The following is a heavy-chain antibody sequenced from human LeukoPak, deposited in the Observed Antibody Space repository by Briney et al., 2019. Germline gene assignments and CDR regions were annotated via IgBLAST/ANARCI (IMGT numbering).Heavy chain of an antibody. Sequence: GGTLRLSCAASGFTFRSYGMHWVRQAPGKGLEWVAFIRYDGSNKYYADSVKGRFTISRDNSKNTLYLQMNSLRAKDTAVYYCARDPTDDYVWGSYRYGFDYWGQGTLVTVSS. CDR1: GFTFRSYG. V-gene: IGHV3-30*02. J-gene: IGHJ4*02. CDR3: ARDPTDDYVWGSYRYGFDY. CDR2: IRYDGSNK. D-gene: IGHD3-16*02.